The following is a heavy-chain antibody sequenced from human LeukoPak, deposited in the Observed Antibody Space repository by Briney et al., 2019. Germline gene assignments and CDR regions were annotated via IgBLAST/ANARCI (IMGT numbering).Heavy chain of an antibody. V-gene: IGHV3-23*01. J-gene: IGHJ5*01. D-gene: IGHD3-22*01. CDR2: ISGRGGNT. Sequence: GGSLRLSCAASGLTFDNYALTWIRQAPGKGLEWVSSISGRGGNTYYADSVKGRFTISRDDSKNTLFLQMNSLRAEDTAVYYCATGYSDSLRSPLDSWGQGTLVTVSS. CDR1: GLTFDNYA. CDR3: ATGYSDSLRSPLDS.